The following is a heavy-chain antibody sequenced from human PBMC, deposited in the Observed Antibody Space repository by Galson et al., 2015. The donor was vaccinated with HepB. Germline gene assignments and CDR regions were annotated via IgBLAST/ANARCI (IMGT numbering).Heavy chain of an antibody. CDR3: ARDLLGIRWYFDL. CDR1: GYTFTSYA. CDR2: INAGNGNT. J-gene: IGHJ2*01. V-gene: IGHV1-3*01. D-gene: IGHD7-27*01. Sequence: SVKVSCKASGYTFTSYAMHWVRQAPGQRLEWMGWINAGNGNTKYSQKFQGRVTITRDTSASTAYMELSSLRSEDTAVYYCARDLLGIRWYFDLWGRGTLVTVSS.